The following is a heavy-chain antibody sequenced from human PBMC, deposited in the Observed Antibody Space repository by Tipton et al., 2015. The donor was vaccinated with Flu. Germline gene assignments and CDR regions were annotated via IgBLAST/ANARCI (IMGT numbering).Heavy chain of an antibody. CDR1: GFTVGSNY. CDR2: IYSGGST. D-gene: IGHD1-26*01. Sequence: SLRLSCAASGFTVGSNYMSWVRQAPGKGLEWVSVIYSGGSTYYADSVKGRFTISRDNSKNTLYLQMNSLRAEDTAVYYCARDRIVGATWRRYYFDYWGQGTLVTVSS. J-gene: IGHJ4*02. V-gene: IGHV3-66*02. CDR3: ARDRIVGATWRRYYFDY.